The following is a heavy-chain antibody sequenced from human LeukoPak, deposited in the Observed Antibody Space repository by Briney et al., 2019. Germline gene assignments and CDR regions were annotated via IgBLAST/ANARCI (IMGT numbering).Heavy chain of an antibody. V-gene: IGHV1-24*01. Sequence: ASVKVSCKFSGYTLTELSMHWVRRAPGKGLEWMGGLVPEDGETICAQKFQGRVTMTEDTSTDTAYMELSSLRSEDTAVYYCATAGGKTYYYDSSGHNWFDPWGQGILVTVSS. CDR1: GYTLTELS. D-gene: IGHD3-22*01. J-gene: IGHJ5*02. CDR3: ATAGGKTYYYDSSGHNWFDP. CDR2: LVPEDGET.